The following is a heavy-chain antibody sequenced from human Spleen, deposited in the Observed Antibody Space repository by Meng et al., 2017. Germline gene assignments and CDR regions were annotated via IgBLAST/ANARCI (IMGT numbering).Heavy chain of an antibody. Sequence: GGSLRLSCAVSGLIFSDAWLNWVRQAPGKGLEWVGRIKSRGSGGTIDYAAPVKGRFTISRDDSKNTLYLQMNSLKTEDTAVYYCTTDYGESHWGQGTLVTVSS. V-gene: IGHV3-15*01. CDR3: TTDYGESH. D-gene: IGHD4-17*01. J-gene: IGHJ4*02. CDR2: IKSRGSGGTI. CDR1: GLIFSDAW.